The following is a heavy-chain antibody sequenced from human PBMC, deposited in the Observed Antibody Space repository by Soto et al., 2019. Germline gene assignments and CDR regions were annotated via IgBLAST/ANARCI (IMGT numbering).Heavy chain of an antibody. D-gene: IGHD3-3*01. J-gene: IGHJ6*02. CDR2: INAGNGNT. Sequence: ASVKVSCKASGYTFTSYAMHWVRQAPGQRLEWMGWINAGNGNTKYSQKFQGRVTITRDTSASTVYMELSSLRSEDTAVYYCARAPPMRFLEWSQPNYGMDVWGQGTTVTVSS. CDR1: GYTFTSYA. CDR3: ARAPPMRFLEWSQPNYGMDV. V-gene: IGHV1-3*01.